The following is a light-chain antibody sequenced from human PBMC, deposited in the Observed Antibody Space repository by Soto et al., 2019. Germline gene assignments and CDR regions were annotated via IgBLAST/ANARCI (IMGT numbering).Light chain of an antibody. V-gene: IGKV3-20*01. J-gene: IGKJ1*01. CDR1: QSVSSN. CDR3: QQYGSSGT. Sequence: EIVMTPSPATLAVSPGERAPLSGRASQSVSSNLAWYQQKPGQAPRLLIYGASNRATGIPDRFSGSGSGTDFTLTISRLEPEDFAVYYCQQYGSSGTVGQGTKVDIK. CDR2: GAS.